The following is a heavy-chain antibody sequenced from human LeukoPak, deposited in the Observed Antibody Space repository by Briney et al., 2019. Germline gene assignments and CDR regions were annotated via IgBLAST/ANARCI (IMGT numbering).Heavy chain of an antibody. Sequence: GGSLRLSCAASGFSFSRYWMSWVRQAPGKGLEWVANIKQDGGERYYVDSAKGRFTISRDNAKNSLYLQMNSLRAEDTAVYFCAMIEQVVSNVEGGYWGQGTLVTVSS. J-gene: IGHJ4*02. V-gene: IGHV3-7*01. D-gene: IGHD6-6*01. CDR3: AMIEQVVSNVEGGY. CDR2: IKQDGGER. CDR1: GFSFSRYW.